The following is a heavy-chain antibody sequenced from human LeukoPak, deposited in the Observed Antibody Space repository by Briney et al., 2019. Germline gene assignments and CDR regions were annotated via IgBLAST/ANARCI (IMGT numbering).Heavy chain of an antibody. V-gene: IGHV1-46*01. D-gene: IGHD6-19*01. CDR3: ARDRDGSGWYKDYYYGMDV. CDR2: INPSGFAT. Sequence: ASVKVSCKASGSAFTNNYVHWVRQAPGQGLEWMGIINPSGFATIYAPRFQGRVTMTRDTSTSTAYMELNSLRSEDTAVYYCARDRDGSGWYKDYYYGMDVWGQGTTVTVSS. J-gene: IGHJ6*02. CDR1: GSAFTNNY.